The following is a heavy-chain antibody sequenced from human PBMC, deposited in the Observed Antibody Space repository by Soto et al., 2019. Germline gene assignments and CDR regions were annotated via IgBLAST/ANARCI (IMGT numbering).Heavy chain of an antibody. Sequence: QVQLVQSGADLKKPGASVKVSCKASGYTFTDYYMHWVRQAPGQGLEWMGWINPNNGGTSYAQKFEGWVTMTRDTSISTAVMEVRRLTSDDTAVYYCARGSPTTTPFDYWGQGTLVTVSS. CDR1: GYTFTDYY. V-gene: IGHV1-2*04. CDR2: INPNNGGT. CDR3: ARGSPTTTPFDY. D-gene: IGHD1-1*01. J-gene: IGHJ4*02.